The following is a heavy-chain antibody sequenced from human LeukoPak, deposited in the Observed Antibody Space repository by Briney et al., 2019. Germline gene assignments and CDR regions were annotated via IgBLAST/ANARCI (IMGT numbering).Heavy chain of an antibody. Sequence: GRSLRLSCAASGFTFSSYGMHWVRQAPSKGLEWVAVIWYDGSNKYYADSVKGRFTISRDNSKNTLYLQMNSLRAEDTAVYYCARLGRRGNWFDPWGQGTLVTVSS. CDR2: IWYDGSNK. V-gene: IGHV3-33*01. D-gene: IGHD1-26*01. J-gene: IGHJ5*02. CDR3: ARLGRRGNWFDP. CDR1: GFTFSSYG.